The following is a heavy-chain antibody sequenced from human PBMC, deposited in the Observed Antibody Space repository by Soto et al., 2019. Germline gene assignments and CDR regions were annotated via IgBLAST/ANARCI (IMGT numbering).Heavy chain of an antibody. CDR3: AMDSGRVKTSWHFDY. D-gene: IGHD1-26*01. CDR1: GFTFSGYA. CDR2: IHGGGNSA. Sequence: EVQLLESGGDLVQPGRSLRLSCAASGFTFSGYAMSWVRQAPGKGLEWVSVIHGGGNSAYYADSVKGRFTISRDNSKNTVYLHVRSLTGTDTGVYYGAMDSGRVKTSWHFDYWGQRALVSVS. V-gene: IGHV3-23*01. J-gene: IGHJ4*02.